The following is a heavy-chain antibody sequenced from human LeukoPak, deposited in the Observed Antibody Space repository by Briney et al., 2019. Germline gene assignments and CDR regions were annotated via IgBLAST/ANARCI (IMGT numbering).Heavy chain of an antibody. Sequence: SETLSLTCAVYGGSFSGYYWSWIRQPPGKGLEWIREINHSGSTNYNPSLKSRVTISVDTSKNQFSLKLSSVTAADTAVYYCAKGYPRAFDIWGQGTMVTVSS. CDR3: AKGYPRAFDI. CDR1: GGSFSGYY. CDR2: INHSGST. V-gene: IGHV4-34*01. D-gene: IGHD5-18*01. J-gene: IGHJ3*02.